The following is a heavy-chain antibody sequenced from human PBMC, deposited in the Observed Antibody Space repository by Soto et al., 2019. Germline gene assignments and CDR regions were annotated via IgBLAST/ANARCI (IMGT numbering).Heavy chain of an antibody. CDR1: GGTFRSYA. J-gene: IGHJ6*02. V-gene: IGHV1-69*13. CDR2: IIPIFRTA. CDR3: ARQGGGVPTIVYLHYDDVMDV. Sequence: SLKVARKASGGTFRSYAISWVRQAPGQGLEWMGGIIPIFRTANYAQKFQGRGTITADEPTCKAYRELSSLRSEDTAVYDCARQGGGVPTIVYLHYDDVMDVWGQGTTVTGSS. D-gene: IGHD5-12*01.